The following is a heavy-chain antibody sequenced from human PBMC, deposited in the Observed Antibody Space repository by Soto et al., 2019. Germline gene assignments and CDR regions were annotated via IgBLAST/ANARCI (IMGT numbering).Heavy chain of an antibody. D-gene: IGHD3-22*01. V-gene: IGHV1-69*01. CDR3: ARVGPAQYYVSSGYYSPLDY. Sequence: QVQLVQSGAEVKKPGSSVKVSCKASGDTFSSYAINWVRQAPGQGLEGMGGIIPMFGTANYAQKFKGRVTITAGESTSTVYMELSSLRSEDTAVYYCARVGPAQYYVSSGYYSPLDYWGQGTLVTVSS. CDR1: GDTFSSYA. CDR2: IIPMFGTA. J-gene: IGHJ4*02.